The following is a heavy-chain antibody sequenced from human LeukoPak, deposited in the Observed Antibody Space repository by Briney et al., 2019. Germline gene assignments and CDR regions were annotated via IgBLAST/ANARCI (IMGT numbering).Heavy chain of an antibody. Sequence: ASVKVSCKVSGYTLTELSMHWVRQAPGKGLEWMGGFDPEDGETIYAQKFQGRVTMTRDTSTSTVYMELSSLRSEDTAVYYCAREIHGLDYWGQGTLVAVSS. D-gene: IGHD4-17*01. CDR2: FDPEDGET. V-gene: IGHV1-24*01. J-gene: IGHJ4*02. CDR3: AREIHGLDY. CDR1: GYTLTELS.